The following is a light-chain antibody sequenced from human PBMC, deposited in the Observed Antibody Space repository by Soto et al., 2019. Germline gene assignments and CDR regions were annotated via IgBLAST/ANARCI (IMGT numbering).Light chain of an antibody. CDR2: YAS. V-gene: IGKV3-15*01. CDR1: ESVHRY. Sequence: EVVMTQSPATLSVSPGDRVTLSCRASESVHRYLSWYQQKPGQGPSLLIYYASTMATGVPDRFTGSGSGTEFTLTISSLQSEDFGVYHCQHYSNWPPTFGPGTKVEIK. J-gene: IGKJ3*01. CDR3: QHYSNWPPT.